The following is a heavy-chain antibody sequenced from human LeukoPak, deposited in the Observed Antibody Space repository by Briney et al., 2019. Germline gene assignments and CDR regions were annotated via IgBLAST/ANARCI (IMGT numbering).Heavy chain of an antibody. Sequence: SETLSLTCTVSGGSISSHYWSWIRQPPGKELEWIGYIYYSGSTNYNPSLKSRVTISVDTSKNQFSLKLSSVTAADTAVYYCARGLKEWELLRGTVTFDYWGQGTLVTVSS. J-gene: IGHJ4*02. V-gene: IGHV4-59*11. CDR1: GGSISSHY. CDR2: IYYSGST. CDR3: ARGLKEWELLRGTVTFDY. D-gene: IGHD1-26*01.